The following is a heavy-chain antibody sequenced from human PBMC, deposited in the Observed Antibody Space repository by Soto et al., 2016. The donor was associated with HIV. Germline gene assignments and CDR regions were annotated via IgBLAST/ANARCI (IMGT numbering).Heavy chain of an antibody. V-gene: IGHV4-31*03. Sequence: QLQESGPGLVKPSQSLSLTCNVFGDSISLGGYFWSWIRHFPGKGLQWIGHITYSGTTFYNPSLKSRVSISVDTSKNQFSLIMRSLTATDTAIYYCAREPCPAGHSRGVDYWGQGALVTVSS. CDR2: ITYSGTT. D-gene: IGHD3-10*01. CDR1: GDSISLGGYF. J-gene: IGHJ4*02. CDR3: AREPCPAGHSRGVDY.